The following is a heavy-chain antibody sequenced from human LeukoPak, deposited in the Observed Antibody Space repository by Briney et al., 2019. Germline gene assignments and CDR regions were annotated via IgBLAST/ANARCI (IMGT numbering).Heavy chain of an antibody. CDR3: ARTTYDILTGYSNDAFDI. V-gene: IGHV4-59*11. CDR1: GGSISSHY. J-gene: IGHJ3*02. D-gene: IGHD3-9*01. Sequence: SETLSLTCTVSGGSISSHYWGWIRQPPGKGLEWIGYIYYSGSTNYNPSLKSRVTISVDTSKNQFSLKLSSVTAADTAVYYCARTTYDILTGYSNDAFDIWGQGTMVTVSS. CDR2: IYYSGST.